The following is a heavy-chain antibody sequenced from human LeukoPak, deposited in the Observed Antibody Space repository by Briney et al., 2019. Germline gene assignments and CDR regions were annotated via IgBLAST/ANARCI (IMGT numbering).Heavy chain of an antibody. V-gene: IGHV4-59*01. CDR3: ARSGYNSALHWFDP. J-gene: IGHJ5*02. CDR2: INYSGST. Sequence: SETLSLTCTVSPGSISGYYWSWIRQRPGKGLEWIGYINYSGSTNYNPSLKSRVTISVDTSKNQFSLKLSSVTAADTAMYCCARSGYNSALHWFDPWGQGTLVTVSS. D-gene: IGHD6-19*01. CDR1: PGSISGYY.